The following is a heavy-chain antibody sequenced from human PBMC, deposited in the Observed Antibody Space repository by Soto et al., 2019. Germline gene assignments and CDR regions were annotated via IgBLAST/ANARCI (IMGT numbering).Heavy chain of an antibody. V-gene: IGHV3-33*01. CDR3: GRDLSRRTYYDFWSGNYYYYGMDV. D-gene: IGHD3-3*01. Sequence: PGGSLRLSCAASGFTFSSYVMHWVRQAPCKGLEWVAVIWYDGSNKYYADSVKGRFTISRDNSKNTLYLQMNSLRAEDTAVYYCGRDLSRRTYYDFWSGNYYYYGMDVWGQGTTVTV. J-gene: IGHJ6*02. CDR2: IWYDGSNK. CDR1: GFTFSSYV.